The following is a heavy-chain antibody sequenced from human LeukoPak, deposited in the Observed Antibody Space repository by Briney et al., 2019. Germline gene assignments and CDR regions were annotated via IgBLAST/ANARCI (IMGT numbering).Heavy chain of an antibody. D-gene: IGHD6-13*01. CDR3: ARGPGIAAAPDY. CDR1: GFTFSSNY. CDR2: IYSGGST. J-gene: IGHJ4*02. Sequence: PGGSLRLSCAASGFTFSSNYMSWVRQAPGKGLEWVSVIYSGGSTYYADSVKGRFTISRDNSKNTLYLQMNSLRAEDTAVYYCARGPGIAAAPDYWGQGTLVTVSS. V-gene: IGHV3-66*01.